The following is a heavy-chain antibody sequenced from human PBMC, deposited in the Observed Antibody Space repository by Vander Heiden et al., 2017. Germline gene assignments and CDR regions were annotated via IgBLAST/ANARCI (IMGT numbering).Heavy chain of an antibody. D-gene: IGHD3-9*01. CDR3: AKELTVKFYDVSPGYSPYNWFDP. Sequence: QVQLVESGGGVVVPGWSLRLSWAASGLSFSRFGMHWVLQAPGRGLEWVAVVSADGSNQYYGDSVKGRFTIASDNSKNTLDLQLNSLRAEDTAVYYCAKELTVKFYDVSPGYSPYNWFDPWGQGTLVTVSS. CDR1: GLSFSRFG. V-gene: IGHV3-30*18. J-gene: IGHJ5*02. CDR2: VSADGSNQ.